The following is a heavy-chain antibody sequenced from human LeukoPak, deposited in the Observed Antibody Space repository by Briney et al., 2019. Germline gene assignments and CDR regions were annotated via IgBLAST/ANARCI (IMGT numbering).Heavy chain of an antibody. D-gene: IGHD2-15*01. CDR1: GFTFSSYA. Sequence: TGGSLRLSCAASGFTFSSYAMHWVRQAPGKGLEWVAVISYDGFNKYYADSVKGRFTISRDNSKNTLYLQMNSLRAEDTAVYYCARGCSGGSCSLISYYYYYMDVWGKGTTVTVSS. CDR3: ARGCSGGSCSLISYYYYYMDV. V-gene: IGHV3-30*04. CDR2: ISYDGFNK. J-gene: IGHJ6*03.